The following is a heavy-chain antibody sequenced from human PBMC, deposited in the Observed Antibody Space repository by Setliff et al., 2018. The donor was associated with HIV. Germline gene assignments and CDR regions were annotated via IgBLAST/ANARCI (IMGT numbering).Heavy chain of an antibody. CDR3: ARHSGVASPNWFDP. V-gene: IGHV4-4*09. CDR1: GGSISGHY. J-gene: IGHJ5*02. D-gene: IGHD3-10*01. Sequence: PSETLSLTCTVSGGSISGHYWSWIRQPPGRGLEWIGYIYSSGSMNFNPPLQSRVTISVDTSKNQFSLKLSSVTAADTAVYYCARHSGVASPNWFDPWGQGTLVTVS. CDR2: IYSSGSM.